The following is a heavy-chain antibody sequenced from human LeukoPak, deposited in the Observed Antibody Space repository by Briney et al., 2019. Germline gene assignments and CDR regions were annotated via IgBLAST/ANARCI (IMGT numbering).Heavy chain of an antibody. CDR3: TRSPYGSGNYPFDY. D-gene: IGHD3-10*01. J-gene: IGHJ4*02. CDR1: GFTFGDYA. Sequence: PGGSLRLSCAASGFTFGDYAMSWFRQAPGKGLEWVGFIRSKAYGGTTEYAASVKGRFTISRDDSKSIAYLQMNSLKTEDTAVYYCTRSPYGSGNYPFDYWGQGTLVTVSS. CDR2: IRSKAYGGTT. V-gene: IGHV3-49*03.